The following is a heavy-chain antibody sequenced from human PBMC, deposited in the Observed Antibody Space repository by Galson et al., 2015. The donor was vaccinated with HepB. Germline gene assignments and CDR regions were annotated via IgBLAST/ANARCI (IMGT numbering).Heavy chain of an antibody. CDR2: IYSGGST. CDR1: GFTVSSNY. Sequence: LRLSCAASGFTVSSNYMSWVRQAPGKGLEWVSVIYSGGSTYYADSVKGRFTISRDNSKNTLYLQMNSLRAEDTAVYYCASFGYGDYFDYWGQGTLVTVSS. CDR3: ASFGYGDYFDY. D-gene: IGHD4-17*01. J-gene: IGHJ4*02. V-gene: IGHV3-66*01.